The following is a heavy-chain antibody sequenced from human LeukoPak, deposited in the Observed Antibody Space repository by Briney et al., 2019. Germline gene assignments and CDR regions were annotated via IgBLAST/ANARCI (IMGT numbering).Heavy chain of an antibody. J-gene: IGHJ6*03. CDR2: IRYDGSNK. CDR1: GFTFSSYG. Sequence: GGSLRLSCAASGFTFSSYGMHWVRQAPGKGLEWVTFIRYDGSNKYYAVSVKGRFTISRDNSKNTLYLQMNSLRAEDTAVYYCAKAHLHTAMVKYYYYMDVWGKGTTVTISS. D-gene: IGHD5-18*01. CDR3: AKAHLHTAMVKYYYYMDV. V-gene: IGHV3-30*02.